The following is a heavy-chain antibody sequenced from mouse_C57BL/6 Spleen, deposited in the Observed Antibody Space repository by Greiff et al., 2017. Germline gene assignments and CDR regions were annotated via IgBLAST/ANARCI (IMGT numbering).Heavy chain of an antibody. CDR1: GYTFTSYW. CDR3: AAYMVTTGYYYAMDY. D-gene: IGHD2-2*01. CDR2: IHPSDSDT. V-gene: IGHV1-74*01. Sequence: VQLQQSGAELVKPGASVKVSCKASGYTFTSYWMHWVKQRPGQGLEWIGRIHPSDSDTNYNQKFKGKATLTVDKSSSTAYMLLSSLTSEDSAVYYCAAYMVTTGYYYAMDYWGQGTSVTVSS. J-gene: IGHJ4*01.